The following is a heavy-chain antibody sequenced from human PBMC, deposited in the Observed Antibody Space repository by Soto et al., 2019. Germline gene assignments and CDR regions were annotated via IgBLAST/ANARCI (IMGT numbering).Heavy chain of an antibody. D-gene: IGHD4-17*01. CDR3: AKDDFDDYGGYYYYYGMDV. CDR2: ISGSGGST. V-gene: IGHV3-23*01. Sequence: EVQLLESGGGLVQPGGSLRLSCAASGFTFSSYAMSWVRQAPGKGLEWVSAISGSGGSTYYADSVKGRFTISRDNSKNTLYLQMNSLSAEDTAVYYCAKDDFDDYGGYYYYYGMDVWGQGTTVTVSS. CDR1: GFTFSSYA. J-gene: IGHJ6*02.